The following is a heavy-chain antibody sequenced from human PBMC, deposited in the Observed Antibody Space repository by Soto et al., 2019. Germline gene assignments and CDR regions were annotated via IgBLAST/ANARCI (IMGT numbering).Heavy chain of an antibody. J-gene: IGHJ4*02. Sequence: PSETLSLTCTVSGGSISSGDYYWSWIRQPPGKGLECIGYVSHSEGTYYNPSLMSRLIISIDTSTNQFSLNLNSVTAADTAVYYCARADDYTYRFDYWGQGTLVTVFS. CDR1: GGSISSGDYY. CDR3: ARADDYTYRFDY. D-gene: IGHD4-4*01. V-gene: IGHV4-30-4*01. CDR2: VSHSEGT.